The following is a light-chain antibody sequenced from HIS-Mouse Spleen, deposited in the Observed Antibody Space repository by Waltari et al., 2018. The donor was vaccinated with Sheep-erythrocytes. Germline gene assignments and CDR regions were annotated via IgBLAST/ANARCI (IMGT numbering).Light chain of an antibody. CDR3: AAWDDSLNGYV. J-gene: IGLJ1*01. V-gene: IGLV1-44*01. CDR1: SSNIGSNT. CDR2: SNK. Sequence: QSVLTQPPSASGTPGQRVTISCSGSSSNIGSNTVNWYQPLPGTAPKLLIYSNKPRPSGVPDRFPGSKSGTSASLAISGLQSEDEADYYCAAWDDSLNGYVFGTGTKVTVL.